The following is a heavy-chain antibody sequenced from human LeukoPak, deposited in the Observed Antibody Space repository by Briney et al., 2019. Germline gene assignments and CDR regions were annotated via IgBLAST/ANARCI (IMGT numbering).Heavy chain of an antibody. J-gene: IGHJ4*02. CDR3: ARESGGCVVLLDY. CDR2: ISYGGSNS. Sequence: PGRSLRLSCAASGFTFSSYAIHWVRQAPGRGLEWVAVISYGGSNSPYADSVKGRFTISRDNSKNTPYLQMNSLEADDPAVVFCARESGGCVVLLDYWGQGTLVTVSS. CDR1: GFTFSSYA. D-gene: IGHD2-8*02. V-gene: IGHV3-30*04.